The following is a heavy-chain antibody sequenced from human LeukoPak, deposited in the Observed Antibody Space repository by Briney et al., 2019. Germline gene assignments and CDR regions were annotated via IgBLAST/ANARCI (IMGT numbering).Heavy chain of an antibody. V-gene: IGHV3-30-3*01. Sequence: GGSLRLSCAASGFAFSSYAMHWVRQAPGEGLEWVAVISYDGSSKYHADSVKGRFSISRDNAKDSLYLQMSSLRVEDTAVYYCVRGRPYWGQGTLVTVSS. CDR2: ISYDGSSK. J-gene: IGHJ4*02. CDR1: GFAFSSYA. CDR3: VRGRPY.